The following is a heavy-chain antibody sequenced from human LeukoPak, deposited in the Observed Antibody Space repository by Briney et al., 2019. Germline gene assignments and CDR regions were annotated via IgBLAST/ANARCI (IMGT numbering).Heavy chain of an antibody. V-gene: IGHV4-4*09. CDR2: IYTSGST. Sequence: PSETLSLTCTVSGGSISSYYWSWIRQPPGKGLEWIGYIYTSGSTNYNPSLKSRVTISVDMSRNQFSLKLSSVTAADTAVYYCARTLGLYFDYWGQGTLVTVSS. CDR1: GGSISSYY. D-gene: IGHD7-27*01. CDR3: ARTLGLYFDY. J-gene: IGHJ4*02.